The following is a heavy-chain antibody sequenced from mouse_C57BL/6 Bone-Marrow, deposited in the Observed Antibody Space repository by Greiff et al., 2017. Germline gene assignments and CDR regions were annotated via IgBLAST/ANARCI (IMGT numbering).Heavy chain of an antibody. D-gene: IGHD4-1*01. CDR2: IYPSDSET. J-gene: IGHJ2*01. Sequence: VQLQEPGAELVRPGSSVKLSCKASGYTFTSYWMDWVKQRPGQGLEWIGNIYPSDSETHYKQKFKDKATLTVDKSSSTAYMQRSSLTSEDSAVYYCARFSLGQDFDYWGQGTTLTVSS. CDR3: ARFSLGQDFDY. V-gene: IGHV1-61*01. CDR1: GYTFTSYW.